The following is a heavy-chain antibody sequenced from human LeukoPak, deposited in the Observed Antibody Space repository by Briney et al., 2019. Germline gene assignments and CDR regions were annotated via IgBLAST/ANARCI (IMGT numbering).Heavy chain of an antibody. CDR2: FYHSGTT. D-gene: IGHD4-17*01. V-gene: IGHV4-59*07. CDR1: DYSISSYY. Sequence: SDTLSLTCTVSDYSISSYYWSWIRQPPGKGLEWIGSFYHSGTTNYNPSLKSRVTISVDVSRNQFSLKLRSVTAADTAVYYCARGSGSATVTPFDIWGQGTTVTVSS. J-gene: IGHJ3*02. CDR3: ARGSGSATVTPFDI.